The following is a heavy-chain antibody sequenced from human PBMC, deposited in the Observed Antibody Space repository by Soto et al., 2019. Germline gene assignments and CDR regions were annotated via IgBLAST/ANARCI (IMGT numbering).Heavy chain of an antibody. D-gene: IGHD2-2*01. Sequence: GESLKISCKGSGFTFTSYWNAWVRQMPGKGLEWMGIIYPGDSDSSYSPSFQGQVTISADKSINTAYLHWSSLKASDTAIYYCAKHEGYCSTTTCSNFDYWGQGTMVTVYS. CDR3: AKHEGYCSTTTCSNFDY. J-gene: IGHJ4*02. CDR2: IYPGDSDS. CDR1: GFTFTSYW. V-gene: IGHV5-51*01.